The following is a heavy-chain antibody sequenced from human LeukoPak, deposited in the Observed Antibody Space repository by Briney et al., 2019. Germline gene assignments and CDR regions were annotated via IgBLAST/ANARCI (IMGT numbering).Heavy chain of an antibody. Sequence: SETLSLTCTVSGGSISSTSYYWGWIRQPPGKGLEWIGNIYYSGSTYYNPSLKSRVTISVDTSKNQFSLKLSSVTAADTAVYYCARETSQKGAHYMDVWGKGTTVTISS. V-gene: IGHV4-39*07. CDR1: GGSISSTSYY. CDR3: ARETSQKGAHYMDV. D-gene: IGHD3-16*01. CDR2: IYYSGST. J-gene: IGHJ6*03.